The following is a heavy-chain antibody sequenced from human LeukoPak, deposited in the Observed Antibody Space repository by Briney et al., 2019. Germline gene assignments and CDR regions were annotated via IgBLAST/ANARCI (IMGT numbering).Heavy chain of an antibody. J-gene: IGHJ4*02. CDR2: ISSGSSYI. V-gene: IGHV3-21*01. CDR3: ARDGLYYDFWSGYSPYYFDY. D-gene: IGHD3-3*01. CDR1: GFTFSSYS. Sequence: GGSLRLSCAASGFTFSSYSMNWVRQAPGRGLEWVSSISSGSSYIYYADSVKGRFTISRDNAKNSLYLQMNSLRAEDTAVYYCARDGLYYDFWSGYSPYYFDYWGQGTLVTVSS.